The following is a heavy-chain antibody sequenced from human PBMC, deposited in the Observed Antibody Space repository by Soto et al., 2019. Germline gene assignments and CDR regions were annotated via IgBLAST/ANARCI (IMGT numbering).Heavy chain of an antibody. V-gene: IGHV4-34*01. CDR1: GGSFSGYD. CDR2: INHSGSS. D-gene: IGHD2-8*02. J-gene: IGHJ4*02. CDR3: ARDKITGHFDY. Sequence: SETLSLTCAVYGGSFSGYDWTWIRQPPGTGLEWIGEINHSGSSNYNPSLKSRVTISVDTSKNQFSLKLTSVTAADTAVYYCARDKITGHFDYWGQGTLVTVSS.